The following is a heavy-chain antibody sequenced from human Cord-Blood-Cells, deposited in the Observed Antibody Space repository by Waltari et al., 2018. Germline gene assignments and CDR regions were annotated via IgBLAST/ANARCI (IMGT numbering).Heavy chain of an antibody. CDR2: RNPRGGSG. CDR3: ARSERGDLVVVAATLDY. CDR1: GYTFTSYY. V-gene: IGHV1-46*01. D-gene: IGHD2-15*01. Sequence: QVQLVQSGAEVKKPGASVKVSCKASGYTFTSYYMHWVRPAPGQGLEGRGARNPRGGSGSCAHAGQGRCTRHWDRSTGRVYGELCSLRSADTAVYDCARSERGDLVVVAATLDYWGHGTLVTGSS. J-gene: IGHJ4*01.